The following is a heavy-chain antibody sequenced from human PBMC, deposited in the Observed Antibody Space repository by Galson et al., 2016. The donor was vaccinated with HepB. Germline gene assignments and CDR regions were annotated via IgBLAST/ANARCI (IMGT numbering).Heavy chain of an antibody. Sequence: SLRLSCAASGFTFSSYGMHWVRQAPGKGLEWVAVIWYDGSNKYYADSVKGRFTISRDNSKNTLYLQMNSLRAGDTAVYYCARESSIAAAGVLDYWGQGTLVTVSS. CDR2: IWYDGSNK. J-gene: IGHJ4*02. CDR1: GFTFSSYG. V-gene: IGHV3-33*01. D-gene: IGHD6-13*01. CDR3: ARESSIAAAGVLDY.